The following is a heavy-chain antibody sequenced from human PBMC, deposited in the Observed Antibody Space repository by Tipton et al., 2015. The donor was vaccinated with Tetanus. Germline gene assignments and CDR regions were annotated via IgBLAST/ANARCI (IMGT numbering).Heavy chain of an antibody. CDR1: GGSISSGDYY. D-gene: IGHD3-3*01. Sequence: TLSLTCTVSGGSISSGDYYWSWIRQPPGKGLEWIGYIYYSGSTYYNPSLKSRVTISVDTSKNQFSLKLSSVTAADTAVYYCARDATIFGVGYYFDYWGQGTLVTVSS. CDR2: IYYSGST. CDR3: ARDATIFGVGYYFDY. V-gene: IGHV4-30-4*01. J-gene: IGHJ4*02.